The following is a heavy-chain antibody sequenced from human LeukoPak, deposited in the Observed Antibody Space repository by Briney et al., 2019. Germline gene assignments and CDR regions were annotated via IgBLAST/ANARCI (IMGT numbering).Heavy chain of an antibody. CDR1: GYSFTSYW. CDR3: ARWGGAKGNYFDY. CDR2: IYPGDSDT. Sequence: GDSLKISCKGSGYSFTSYWIGWVRQMPGKGLEWMGIIYPGDSDTRYSPSFQGQVTISADKSICTAYLQWSSLKASDTAMYYCARWGGAKGNYFDYWGQGTLVTVSS. V-gene: IGHV5-51*01. D-gene: IGHD2-21*01. J-gene: IGHJ4*02.